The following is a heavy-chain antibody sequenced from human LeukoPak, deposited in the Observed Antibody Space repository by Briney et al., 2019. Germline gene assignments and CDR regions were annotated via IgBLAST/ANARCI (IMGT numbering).Heavy chain of an antibody. CDR2: ISTRGSYI. D-gene: IGHD3-10*01. Sequence: GGSLRLSCAASGFTFSSYAMNWVRQAPGKGLEGVSSISTRGSYIYYADSVKGRFTISRDNAKNSLYLQMNSLRADDTAVYYCARAEVLLWFGESPGAEHLQHWGQGTLVTVSS. V-gene: IGHV3-21*01. CDR1: GFTFSSYA. CDR3: ARAEVLLWFGESPGAEHLQH. J-gene: IGHJ1*01.